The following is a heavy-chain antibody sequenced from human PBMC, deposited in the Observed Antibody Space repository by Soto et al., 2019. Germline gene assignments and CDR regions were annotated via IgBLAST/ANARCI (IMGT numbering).Heavy chain of an antibody. V-gene: IGHV1-24*01. D-gene: IGHD6-19*01. CDR3: ATLQWPTTYTFDY. CDR1: GYTLTELS. Sequence: GASVKVSCKVSGYTLTELSMHWVRQAPGKGLGWMGGFDPEDGETIYAQKFQGRVTMTEDTSTDTAYMELSGLRSEDTAVYYCATLQWPTTYTFDYWGQGTLVTVSS. J-gene: IGHJ4*02. CDR2: FDPEDGET.